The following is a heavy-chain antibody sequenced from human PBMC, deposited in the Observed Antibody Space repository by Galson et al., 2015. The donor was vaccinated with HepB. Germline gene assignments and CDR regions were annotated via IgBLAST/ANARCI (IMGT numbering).Heavy chain of an antibody. V-gene: IGHV3-53*04. CDR2: IYSGGST. D-gene: IGHD3-10*01. CDR1: GFTVSSNY. J-gene: IGHJ4*02. CDR3: AISMVRGVIRNFDY. Sequence: SLRLSCAASGFTVSSNYMSWVRQAPGKGLEWVSVIYSGGSTYYADSVKGRFTISRHNSKNTLYLQMNSLRAEDTAVYYCAISMVRGVIRNFDYWGQGTLVTVSS.